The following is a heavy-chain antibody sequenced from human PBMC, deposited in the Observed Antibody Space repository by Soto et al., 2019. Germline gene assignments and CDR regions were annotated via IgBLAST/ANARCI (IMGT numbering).Heavy chain of an antibody. D-gene: IGHD6-6*01. Sequence: GGSLRLSCAASGFTFSSYAMSWVRQAPGKGLEWVSAISDSGGSTYYADSVKGRFTISRDNSKNTLYLQMNSRRAEDTAVYYWANNPTEYSGSPDAFDIWGQGTMVTVSS. J-gene: IGHJ3*02. CDR1: GFTFSSYA. CDR3: ANNPTEYSGSPDAFDI. V-gene: IGHV3-23*01. CDR2: ISDSGGST.